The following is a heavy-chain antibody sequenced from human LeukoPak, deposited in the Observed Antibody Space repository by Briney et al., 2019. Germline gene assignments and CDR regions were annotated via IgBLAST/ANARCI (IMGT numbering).Heavy chain of an antibody. J-gene: IGHJ4*02. CDR3: PRAPAHLAAAGGDFDY. V-gene: IGHV4-34*01. CDR2: INHSGST. D-gene: IGHD6-13*01. Sequence: SETLSLTCAVYGGSFSDYYWNWIRQPPGKGLEWIGEINHSGSTNYNPSLKSRVTISVDTSKNQFSLKLTSVTAADTAVYYCPRAPAHLAAAGGDFDYWGQGTLVTVSS. CDR1: GGSFSDYY.